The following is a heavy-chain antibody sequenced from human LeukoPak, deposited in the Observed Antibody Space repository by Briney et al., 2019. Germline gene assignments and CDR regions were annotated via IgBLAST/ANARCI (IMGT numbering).Heavy chain of an antibody. D-gene: IGHD3-22*01. CDR1: GGSISSGGYY. V-gene: IGHV4-31*03. CDR2: IYYSGST. J-gene: IGHJ5*02. Sequence: PSQTLSLTCTVSGGSISSGGYYWSWIRQHPGKGLEWIGYIYYSGSTYYNSSLKSRVTISVDTSKNQFSLKLSSVTAADTAVYYCAREGGVDYDSSGYYFGWFDPWGQGTLVTVSS. CDR3: AREGGVDYDSSGYYFGWFDP.